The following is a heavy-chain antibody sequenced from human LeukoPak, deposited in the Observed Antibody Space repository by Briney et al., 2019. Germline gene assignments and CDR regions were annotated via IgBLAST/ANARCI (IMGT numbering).Heavy chain of an antibody. CDR3: ARDPWDDVSGFSGDY. V-gene: IGHV3-48*01. D-gene: IGHD3-22*01. CDR1: GFTFSSYG. J-gene: IGHJ4*02. CDR2: IRSSSSHI. Sequence: PGGSLTLSCAASGFTFSSYGMNWVRQAPGKGLECLSYIRSSSSHIYYADSVKSRFTISRDNAKNSLYLEMNSLRGEDTAVYYCARDPWDDVSGFSGDYWGQGALVTVSS.